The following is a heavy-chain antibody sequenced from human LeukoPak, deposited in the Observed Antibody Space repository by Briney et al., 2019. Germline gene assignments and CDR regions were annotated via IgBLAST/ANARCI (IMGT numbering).Heavy chain of an antibody. D-gene: IGHD2-15*01. CDR1: GGLISSFY. CDR2: IYCSGRT. V-gene: IGHV4-59*13. CDR3: AGGVVAALDFDY. Sequence: SETVSLTCTVSGGLISSFYWSWMRQPPGKGREWIGYIYCSGRTNYNPSLKSRVTISVDTSKNHFSLKLSSVTAADTAVYYCAGGVVAALDFDYWGQGTLVTVSS. J-gene: IGHJ4*02.